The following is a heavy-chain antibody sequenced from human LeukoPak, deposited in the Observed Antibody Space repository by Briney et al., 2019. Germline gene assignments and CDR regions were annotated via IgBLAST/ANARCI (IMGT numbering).Heavy chain of an antibody. V-gene: IGHV1-24*01. CDR1: GYTLTELS. CDR2: FDPEDGET. CDR3: ATGPGRYCSSTSCYTGDY. Sequence: RASVKVSCKVSGYTLTELSMHWVRQAPGKGLEWMGGFDPEDGETIYAQKFQGRVTMTEDTSTDTAYMELSSLRSEDTAVYYCATGPGRYCSSTSCYTGDYWGQGTLVTVSS. D-gene: IGHD2-2*02. J-gene: IGHJ4*02.